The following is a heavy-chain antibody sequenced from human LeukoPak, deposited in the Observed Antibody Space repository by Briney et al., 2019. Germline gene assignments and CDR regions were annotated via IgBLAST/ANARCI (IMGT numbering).Heavy chain of an antibody. CDR1: GFTVSGNS. CDR3: ARGGVDYYGSGTYYLMYYFDY. J-gene: IGHJ4*02. CDR2: IYSGGNT. V-gene: IGHV3-53*01. D-gene: IGHD3-10*01. Sequence: GGSLRLSCTVSGFTVSGNSMSWVRQAPGKGLEWVSFIYSGGNTHYSDSVKGRFTISRDNSKNTLYLQMNSLRAEDTAVYFCARGGVDYYGSGTYYLMYYFDYWGQGALVTVSS.